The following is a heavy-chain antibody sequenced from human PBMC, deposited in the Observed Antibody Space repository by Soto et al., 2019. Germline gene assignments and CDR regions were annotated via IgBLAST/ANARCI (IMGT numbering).Heavy chain of an antibody. D-gene: IGHD6-13*01. CDR1: GYTFSCYG. Sequence: QIQLVQSGAEVKKPGTSVKVTCKTSGYTFSCYGVTWVRQAPGQGLEWIGWTSGYNTHTNYAPKLHDRVIMTTDLPTGTASMELRSLRSDDTAIYYCARGSSYGRSSWPDYWGQGTLVIVSS. CDR2: TSGYNTHT. CDR3: ARGSSYGRSSWPDY. J-gene: IGHJ4*02. V-gene: IGHV1-18*01.